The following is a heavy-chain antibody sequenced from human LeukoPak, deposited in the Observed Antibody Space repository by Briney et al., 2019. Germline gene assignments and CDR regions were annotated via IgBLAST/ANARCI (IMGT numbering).Heavy chain of an antibody. Sequence: GGSLRLSCAASGFSFADYAMHWVRQAPGKGLEWVSGISWKSDTITYGDSVKGRFTISRDNAENSLYLQMHSLRVEDTALYYCVKGLGNYYGSNSKTYYYYHMDVWGKGTTVTVSS. J-gene: IGHJ6*03. CDR2: ISWKSDTI. D-gene: IGHD3-10*01. V-gene: IGHV3-9*01. CDR1: GFSFADYA. CDR3: VKGLGNYYGSNSKTYYYYHMDV.